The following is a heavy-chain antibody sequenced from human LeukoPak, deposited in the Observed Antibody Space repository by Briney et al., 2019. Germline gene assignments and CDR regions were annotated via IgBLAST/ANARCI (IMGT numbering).Heavy chain of an antibody. CDR2: IIHSGGT. CDR1: GGSFNGYS. Sequence: SETLSLTCAVSGGSFNGYSYTWIRQPPGKGLEWIGEIIHSGGTSYNPSLKSRLTISVDTSRTQFSLKLTSVTAADTALYFCARGPLAFRRVAGIFSWGRGTQVTVSS. J-gene: IGHJ5*02. CDR3: ARGPLAFRRVAGIFS. D-gene: IGHD6-19*01. V-gene: IGHV4-34*01.